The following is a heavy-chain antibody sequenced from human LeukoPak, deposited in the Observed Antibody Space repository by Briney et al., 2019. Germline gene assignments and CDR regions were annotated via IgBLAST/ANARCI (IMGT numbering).Heavy chain of an antibody. V-gene: IGHV1-46*01. D-gene: IGHD3-10*01. CDR2: INPSGGST. CDR3: ARTITMVRGVSLYYYMDV. J-gene: IGHJ6*03. CDR1: GYTFTSYY. Sequence: ASVKVSCKASGYTFTSYYMHWVRQAPGQGLEWMGIINPSGGSTSYAQKFQGRVTITADESTSTAYMELSSLRSEDTAVYYCARTITMVRGVSLYYYMDVWGKGTTVTISS.